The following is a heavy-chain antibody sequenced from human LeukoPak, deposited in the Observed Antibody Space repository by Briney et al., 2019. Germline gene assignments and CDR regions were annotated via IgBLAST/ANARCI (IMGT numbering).Heavy chain of an antibody. CDR3: ARDGPGKYDFWSGSPFDY. CDR2: IYSSGST. J-gene: IGHJ4*02. V-gene: IGHV4-61*02. Sequence: SETLSLTCTVSGGSISSGSYYWSWIRQPAGKGLEWIGRIYSSGSTNYNPSLKSRVTMSVDTSKNQFSLKLSSVTAADTAVYYCARDGPGKYDFWSGSPFDYWGQGTLVTVSS. CDR1: GGSISSGSYY. D-gene: IGHD3-3*01.